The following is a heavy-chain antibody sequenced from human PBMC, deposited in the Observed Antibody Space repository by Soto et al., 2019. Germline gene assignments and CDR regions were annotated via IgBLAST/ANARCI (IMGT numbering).Heavy chain of an antibody. CDR1: GFTFSSYS. J-gene: IGHJ3*02. CDR3: ARDFLYAFDI. Sequence: GGCMRLSCAASGFTFSSYSMNWVRQAPGKGLQWLSYITSSSSATYYADSVKGRFTISRDNAKNSLYLQLNSLRDEDTAVYYCARDFLYAFDIWGQGTMVTVSS. CDR2: ITSSSSAT. V-gene: IGHV3-48*02.